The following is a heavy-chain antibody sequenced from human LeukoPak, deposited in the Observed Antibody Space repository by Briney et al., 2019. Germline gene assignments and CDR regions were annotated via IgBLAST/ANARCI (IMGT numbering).Heavy chain of an antibody. CDR2: IYPSGST. CDR3: ARELWVANAPRSWFDP. V-gene: IGHV4-4*07. CDR1: GGSISSYY. Sequence: SETLSLTCTVSGGSISSYYWSWIRQPAGKGLELIGRIYPSGSTNYNASLKSRVTISVDTSKNQFSLKLTSMTLADTAVYYCARELWVANAPRSWFDPWGQGIPVTVSS. J-gene: IGHJ5*02. D-gene: IGHD3-10*01.